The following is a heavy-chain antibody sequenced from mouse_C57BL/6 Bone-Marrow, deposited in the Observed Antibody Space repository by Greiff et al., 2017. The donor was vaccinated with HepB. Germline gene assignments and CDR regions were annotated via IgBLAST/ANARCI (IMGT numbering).Heavy chain of an antibody. CDR3: ARDFLFLYYYGSSLTGGYYFDY. V-gene: IGHV1-81*01. CDR2: IYPRSGNT. Sequence: QVQLQQSGAELARPGASVKLSCKASGYTFTSYGISWVKQRTGQGLEWIGEIYPRSGNTYYNEKFKGKATLTADKSSSTAYMELRSLTSEDSAVYFCARDFLFLYYYGSSLTGGYYFDYWGQGTTLTVSS. D-gene: IGHD1-1*01. J-gene: IGHJ2*01. CDR1: GYTFTSYG.